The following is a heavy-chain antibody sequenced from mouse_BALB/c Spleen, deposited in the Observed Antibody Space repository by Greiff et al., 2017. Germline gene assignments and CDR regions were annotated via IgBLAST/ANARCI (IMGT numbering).Heavy chain of an antibody. CDR3: ARTMITDAMDY. D-gene: IGHD2-4*01. J-gene: IGHJ4*01. Sequence: QVQLKESGPGLVQPSQSLSITCPVSGFSLTSYGVHWVRQSPGKGLEWLGVIWSGGSTDYNAAFISRLSISKDNSKSQVFFKMNSLQADDTAIYYCARTMITDAMDYWGQGTSVTVSS. CDR1: GFSLTSYG. V-gene: IGHV2-4-1*01. CDR2: IWSGGST.